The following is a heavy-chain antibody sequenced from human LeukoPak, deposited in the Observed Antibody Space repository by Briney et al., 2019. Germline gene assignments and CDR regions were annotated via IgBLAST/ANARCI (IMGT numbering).Heavy chain of an antibody. J-gene: IGHJ4*02. CDR3: AKSLGLELFLH. V-gene: IGHV3-74*01. D-gene: IGHD1-7*01. CDR2: INSDGSST. Sequence: QPGGSLRLSCAASGFTFSSYWMHWVRQAPGKGLVWVSRINSDGSSTSYADSVRGRFSISRDNAKNTLYLQMNSLRAEDTAVYYCAKSLGLELFLHWGQGTLVTVSS. CDR1: GFTFSSYW.